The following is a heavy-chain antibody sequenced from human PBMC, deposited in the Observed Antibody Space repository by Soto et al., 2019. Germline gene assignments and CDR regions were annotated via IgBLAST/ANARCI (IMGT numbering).Heavy chain of an antibody. Sequence: PGGSLRLSCAASGFTFSSYAMHWVRQAPGKGLEWVAVISYDGSNKYYADSVKGRFTISRDNSKNTLYLQMNSLRAEDTAVYYCAKAAELRAYYYDSSGYYYGPLDYWGQGSLGSVSA. D-gene: IGHD3-22*01. CDR2: ISYDGSNK. CDR3: AKAAELRAYYYDSSGYYYGPLDY. J-gene: IGHJ4*02. CDR1: GFTFSSYA. V-gene: IGHV3-30-3*01.